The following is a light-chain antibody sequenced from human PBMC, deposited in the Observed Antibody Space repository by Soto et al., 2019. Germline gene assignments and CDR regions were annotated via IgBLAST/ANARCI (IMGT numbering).Light chain of an antibody. V-gene: IGKV1-9*01. CDR1: QGISSY. CDR2: AAS. Sequence: IQLTQSPSFLSASVVDIFTITCRASQGISSYLAWYQQKPGKAPKLLIYAASTLQTGVPSRFSGSGSGTEFTLTISSLQPDDFATYYCQQYNSYSWTFGQGTKVDI. CDR3: QQYNSYSWT. J-gene: IGKJ1*01.